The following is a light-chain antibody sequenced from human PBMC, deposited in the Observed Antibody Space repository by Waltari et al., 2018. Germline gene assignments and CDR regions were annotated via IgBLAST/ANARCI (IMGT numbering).Light chain of an antibody. CDR2: GAS. CDR1: QSVSSN. V-gene: IGKV3-15*01. J-gene: IGKJ3*01. Sequence: EIVMTQSPATLSVSPGERATLSCRASQSVSSNLAWYQQKPGQAPRLLIYGASTRATGIPARFSGSGSGTEFTLTISSMQSEDFEVYYCQQYNNWHLTFGPGTKVDIK. CDR3: QQYNNWHLT.